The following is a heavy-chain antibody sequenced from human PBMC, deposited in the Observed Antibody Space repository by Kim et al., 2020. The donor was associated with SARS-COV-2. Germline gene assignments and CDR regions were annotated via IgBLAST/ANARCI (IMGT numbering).Heavy chain of an antibody. Sequence: GGSLRLSCAASGFTFDDYAMHWVRQAPGKGLEWVSGISWNSGSIGYADSVKGRFTISRDNAKNSLYLQMNSLRAEDTALYYCVKDVGILAIRGYSYGSIYYGMDVWGQGTTVTVSS. D-gene: IGHD5-18*01. CDR3: VKDVGILAIRGYSYGSIYYGMDV. J-gene: IGHJ6*02. V-gene: IGHV3-9*01. CDR2: ISWNSGSI. CDR1: GFTFDDYA.